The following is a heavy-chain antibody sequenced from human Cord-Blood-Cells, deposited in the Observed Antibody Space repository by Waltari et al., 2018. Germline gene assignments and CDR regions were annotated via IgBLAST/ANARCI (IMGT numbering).Heavy chain of an antibody. CDR3: ARQGGDGYNNY. Sequence: QLQLQESGPGLVKPSETLSLTCTVSGGSISSSSYYGGWIRQPPGKGLEWIGSIHYSGSTYYNPSLKSRVTISVDTSKNQFSLKLSSVTAADTAVYYCARQGGDGYNNYWGQGTLVTVSS. CDR2: IHYSGST. J-gene: IGHJ4*02. D-gene: IGHD2-21*01. CDR1: GGSISSSSYY. V-gene: IGHV4-39*01.